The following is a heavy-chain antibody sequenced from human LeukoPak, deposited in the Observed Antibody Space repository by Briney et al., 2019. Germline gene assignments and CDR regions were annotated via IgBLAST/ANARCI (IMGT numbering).Heavy chain of an antibody. CDR2: INPNSGGT. V-gene: IGHV1-2*02. CDR3: ARVPPWYGGYVYAFDP. CDR1: GYTFTGYY. J-gene: IGHJ5*02. D-gene: IGHD5-12*01. Sequence: ASVKVSCKASGYTFTGYYMHWVRQAPGQGLEWMGWINPNSGGTNYAQKFQGRVTMTRDTSISTAYMELSRLRSDDTAVYYCARVPPWYGGYVYAFDPWGQGTLVTVSS.